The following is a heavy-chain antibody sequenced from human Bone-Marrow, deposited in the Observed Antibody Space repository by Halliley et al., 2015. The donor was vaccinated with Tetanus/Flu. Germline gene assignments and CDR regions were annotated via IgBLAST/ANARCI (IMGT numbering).Heavy chain of an antibody. J-gene: IGHJ4*02. Sequence: WIGEVYYSGTANYNPSLQSRVAIGGDRSKNQFSLNLSSVPAADTAVYYCASRQLQWPYYFNYWGQGTLVTVSS. CDR2: VYYSGTA. D-gene: IGHD6-19*01. CDR3: ASRQLQWPYYFNY. V-gene: IGHV4-4*02.